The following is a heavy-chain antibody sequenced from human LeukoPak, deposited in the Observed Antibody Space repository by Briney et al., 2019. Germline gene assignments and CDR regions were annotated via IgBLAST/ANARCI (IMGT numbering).Heavy chain of an antibody. CDR3: ACLPATTPFDY. D-gene: IGHD2-2*02. Sequence: PGGSLRLSCAASGFTFSTYAMSWVRQAPGKGLEWVSTISPNVGSTYYADSVKGRFTISRDNSKNTLYLQMDSLRAEDTAVYYCACLPATTPFDYWGQGTLVTVSS. J-gene: IGHJ4*02. V-gene: IGHV3-23*01. CDR1: GFTFSTYA. CDR2: ISPNVGST.